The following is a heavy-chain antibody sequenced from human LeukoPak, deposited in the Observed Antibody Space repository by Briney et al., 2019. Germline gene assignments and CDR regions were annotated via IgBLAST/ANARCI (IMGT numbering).Heavy chain of an antibody. Sequence: ASVKVSCKASGYTFTGYYMHWVRQAPGQGLEWMGWINPNSGGTNYAQKFQGWVTMTRDTSISTAYMELSRLRSDDTAVYYCARDPWLTRVGATTDPGMDVWGQGTTVTVSS. CDR2: INPNSGGT. CDR1: GYTFTGYY. J-gene: IGHJ6*02. CDR3: ARDPWLTRVGATTDPGMDV. D-gene: IGHD1-26*01. V-gene: IGHV1-2*04.